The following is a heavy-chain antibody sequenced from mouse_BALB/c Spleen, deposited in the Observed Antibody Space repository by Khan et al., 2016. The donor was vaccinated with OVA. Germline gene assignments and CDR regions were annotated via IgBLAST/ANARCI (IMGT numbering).Heavy chain of an antibody. CDR3: ARTARIKY. J-gene: IGHJ2*01. D-gene: IGHD1-2*01. CDR1: GYSFTSGYG. CDR2: LSYSGST. V-gene: IGHV3-2*02. Sequence: EVQLVESGPGLVKPSQSLSLTCTVTGYSFTSGYGWNWIRQFPGNKLEWMGYLSYSGSTNYNPSLKSRISITRDTSKNQFFLQLNSVTTEDTAAYYCARTARIKYWGQGTTLTVSS.